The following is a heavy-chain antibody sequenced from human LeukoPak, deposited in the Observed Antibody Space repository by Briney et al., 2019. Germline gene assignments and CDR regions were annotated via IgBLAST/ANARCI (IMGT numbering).Heavy chain of an antibody. V-gene: IGHV4-59*01. CDR2: IYYSGST. CDR3: AXARPPGGWLIDY. J-gene: IGHJ4*02. CDR1: GGSISSYY. Sequence: SETLSLTCTVSGGSISSYYWSWIRQPPGKGLEWIGYIYYSGSTNYNPSLKSRVTISVDTSKNQFSLKLSSVTAADTAVYYCAXARPPGGWLIDYWGQGTLVTVSS. D-gene: IGHD6-19*01.